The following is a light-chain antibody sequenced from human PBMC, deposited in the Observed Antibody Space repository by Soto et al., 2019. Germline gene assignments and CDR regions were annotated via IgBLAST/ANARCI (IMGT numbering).Light chain of an antibody. V-gene: IGKV2-28*01. CDR2: LGS. Sequence: IVMTQSPLSLPVTPGEPASISFRSSQSLLHSNGYNYLDWYLQKPGQSPQPLIYLGSNRASGVPDRFSGSGSGTDFTLKISRVEAEDVGVYYCMQALQTPLTFGGGTKVDIK. CDR1: QSLLHSNGYNY. CDR3: MQALQTPLT. J-gene: IGKJ4*01.